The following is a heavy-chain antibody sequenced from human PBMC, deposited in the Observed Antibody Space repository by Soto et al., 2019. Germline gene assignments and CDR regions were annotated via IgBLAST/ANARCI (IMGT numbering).Heavy chain of an antibody. V-gene: IGHV3-23*01. Sequence: GGSLRLSCAASGFTFSSYAMSWVRQAPGKGLEWVSAISGSGGSTYYADSVKGRFTISRDNSKNTLYLQMNSLRAEDTAVYYCAGRSGYYRAFDYWGQGTLVTVSS. CDR1: GFTFSSYA. J-gene: IGHJ4*02. D-gene: IGHD3-3*01. CDR2: ISGSGGST. CDR3: AGRSGYYRAFDY.